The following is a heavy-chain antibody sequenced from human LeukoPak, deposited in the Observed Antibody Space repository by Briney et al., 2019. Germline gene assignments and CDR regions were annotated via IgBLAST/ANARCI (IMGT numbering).Heavy chain of an antibody. CDR3: ARSGRGTYYYFDL. D-gene: IGHD5-12*01. J-gene: IGHJ4*02. CDR1: GYTFTSYG. V-gene: IGHV1-18*01. CDR2: ISAYNGNT. Sequence: ASVKVSCKASGYTFTSYGISWVRQAPGQGLEWMGWISAYNGNTNYAQKLQGRVTMTTDTATSTAYMELRSLTSDDTAMYYCARSGRGTYYYFDLWGQGTLVTVSS.